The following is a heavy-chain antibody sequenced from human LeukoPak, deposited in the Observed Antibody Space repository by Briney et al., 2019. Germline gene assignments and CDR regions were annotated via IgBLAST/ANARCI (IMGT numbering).Heavy chain of an antibody. V-gene: IGHV5-51*01. J-gene: IGHJ4*02. Sequence: GESLKISCKGSGYSFSDYWIGWVRQMPGQGLEWMGIIYPGDSHTRYSPSFQGQVTISADKSISTAYLQWSSLKASDTAMYYCARRAYDSSGCHFDYWGQGTLVTVSS. CDR1: GYSFSDYW. CDR2: IYPGDSHT. D-gene: IGHD3-22*01. CDR3: ARRAYDSSGCHFDY.